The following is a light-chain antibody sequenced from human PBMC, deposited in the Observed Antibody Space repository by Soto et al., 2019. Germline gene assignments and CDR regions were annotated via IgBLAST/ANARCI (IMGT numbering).Light chain of an antibody. Sequence: DIVMTQSPDSLAVSLGERATINCKSSQSVLYSSNNKNYLAWYQQKPGQPPKLLIYWASSRESGVPDRFSGSGSGTAFTLTISILQAEDVAVYYCQVYYTTPPTFGQGTKVEIK. J-gene: IGKJ1*01. V-gene: IGKV4-1*01. CDR3: QVYYTTPPT. CDR1: QSVLYSSNNKNY. CDR2: WAS.